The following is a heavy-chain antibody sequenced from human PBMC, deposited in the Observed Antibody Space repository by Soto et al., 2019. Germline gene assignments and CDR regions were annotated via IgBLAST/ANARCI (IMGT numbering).Heavy chain of an antibody. CDR1: GFSFSLYA. Sequence: EVQLLESGGGLVQPGGSLRLSCAASGFSFSLYAMTWVRQAPGKGLEWVSYISYNGDSRYYAGSVKGRFTISRDNSKNTVYVQMNNLRAEDTALYYCAIDRWDAYGSYWGQGTLVTVSS. V-gene: IGHV3-23*01. CDR3: AIDRWDAYGSY. CDR2: ISYNGDSR. D-gene: IGHD4-17*01. J-gene: IGHJ4*02.